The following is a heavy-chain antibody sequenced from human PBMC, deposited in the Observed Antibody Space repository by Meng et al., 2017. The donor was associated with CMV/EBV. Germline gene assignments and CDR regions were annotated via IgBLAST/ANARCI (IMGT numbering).Heavy chain of an antibody. CDR2: IIPILGIA. J-gene: IGHJ6*02. CDR3: ATKEGDFWSGYYPDYYGMDV. V-gene: IGHV1-69*10. Sequence: SVKVSCKASGGTFSSYAISWVRQAPGQGLEWMGGIIPILGIANYAQKFQGRVTITADKSTSTAYMELSSLRSEDTAVYYCATKEGDFWSGYYPDYYGMDVWGQGTTVTVSS. CDR1: GGTFSSYA. D-gene: IGHD3-3*01.